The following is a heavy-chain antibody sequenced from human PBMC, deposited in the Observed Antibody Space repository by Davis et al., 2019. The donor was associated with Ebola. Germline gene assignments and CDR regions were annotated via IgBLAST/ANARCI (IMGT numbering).Heavy chain of an antibody. V-gene: IGHV3-7*01. CDR3: AGPSGSLGY. J-gene: IGHJ4*02. CDR2: INEDGSEK. Sequence: GESLKISCAASGFTISTYWMTWVRQTPRKGLEWVASINEDGSEKHYVDSVKGRFTISRDNSKNTLYLQMNSLRAEDTAVYYCAGPSGSLGYWGQGTLVTVSS. D-gene: IGHD3-22*01. CDR1: GFTISTYW.